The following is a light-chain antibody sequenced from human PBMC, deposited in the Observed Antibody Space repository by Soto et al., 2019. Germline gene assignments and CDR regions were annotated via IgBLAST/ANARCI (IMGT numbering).Light chain of an antibody. CDR3: QQRSKWPLT. V-gene: IGKV3-11*01. CDR1: QSVTDF. J-gene: IGKJ4*01. CDR2: DAS. Sequence: VLTQTPVTLSLSPGERATLSCKASQSVTDFLAWYQQKPGQAPRLLIYDASNRATGIPARFSGSGSGTDFTLTISSLEPEDFAVYYCQQRSKWPLTFGGGTKVDI.